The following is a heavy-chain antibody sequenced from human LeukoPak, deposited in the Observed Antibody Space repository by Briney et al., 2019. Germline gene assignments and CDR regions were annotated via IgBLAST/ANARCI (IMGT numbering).Heavy chain of an antibody. J-gene: IGHJ6*03. Sequence: SETLSLTCAVYGGSFSGYYWGWIRQPPGKGLEWIGEINHSGSTNYNPSLKSRVTISVDTSKNQFSLKLSSVTAADTAVYYCARAGRQYPWGFYMDVWGKGTTVTVSS. CDR1: GGSFSGYY. CDR2: INHSGST. V-gene: IGHV4-34*01. D-gene: IGHD1-26*01. CDR3: ARAGRQYPWGFYMDV.